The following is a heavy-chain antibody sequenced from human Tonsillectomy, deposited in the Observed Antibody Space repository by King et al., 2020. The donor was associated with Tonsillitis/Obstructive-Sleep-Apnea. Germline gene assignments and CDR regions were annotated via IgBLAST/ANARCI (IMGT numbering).Heavy chain of an antibody. CDR2: ITWNSGSI. Sequence: EVQLVESGGDLVQPGRSLRLSCEASGFTFDDYAMHWVRQAPGKGLEWVSGITWNSGSIHYADSVKGRFTISRDNDKNSLYLQMNSLGAEDTALYYCAKDTRNWNTENAFDVWGHGTMVTVSS. CDR1: GFTFDDYA. CDR3: AKDTRNWNTENAFDV. D-gene: IGHD1/OR15-1a*01. V-gene: IGHV3-9*01. J-gene: IGHJ3*01.